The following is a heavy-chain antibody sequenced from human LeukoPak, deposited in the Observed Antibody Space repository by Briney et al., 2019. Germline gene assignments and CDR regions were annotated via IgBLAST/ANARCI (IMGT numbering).Heavy chain of an antibody. V-gene: IGHV1-2*04. CDR1: GYTFTGYY. CDR2: INPNSGGT. D-gene: IGHD6-13*01. CDR3: ARAGYSSSWYLNWFDP. Sequence: SVQVSCKASGYTFTGYYMHWVRQAPGQGLEWMGWINPNSGGTNYAQKFQGWVTMTRDTSISTAYMELSRLRSDGTAVYYCARAGYSSSWYLNWFDPWGQGTLVTVSS. J-gene: IGHJ5*02.